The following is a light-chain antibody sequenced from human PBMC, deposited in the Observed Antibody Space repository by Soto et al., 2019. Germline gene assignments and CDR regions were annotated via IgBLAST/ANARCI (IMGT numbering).Light chain of an antibody. J-gene: IGKJ3*01. V-gene: IGKV1-27*01. CDR1: QCMSTF. CDR2: GAS. CDR3: QKYNSAPPLFA. Sequence: DIQMTQSPSSLSASVGDRVTITCRASQCMSTFLAWYQQKPGKVPMLLIYGASTLQSGVPSRFSGSRSGTEFTLTISSLQPEDVATYYCQKYNSAPPLFAFGPGTKVDIK.